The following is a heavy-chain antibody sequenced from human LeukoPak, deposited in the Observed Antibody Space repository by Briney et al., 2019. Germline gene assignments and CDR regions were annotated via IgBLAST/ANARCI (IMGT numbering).Heavy chain of an antibody. D-gene: IGHD6-13*01. CDR2: ISGSGGST. V-gene: IGHV3-23*01. CDR3: VKERALAGIAFDY. Sequence: PGGSLRLSCAASGFTFSSNGMSWVRQPPGKGLEWVAAISGSGGSTYYAESVRGRFTISRDNSNNTLYLQLNGLRAEDTVVYYCVKERALAGIAFDYWGQGTLVTVSS. CDR1: GFTFSSNG. J-gene: IGHJ4*02.